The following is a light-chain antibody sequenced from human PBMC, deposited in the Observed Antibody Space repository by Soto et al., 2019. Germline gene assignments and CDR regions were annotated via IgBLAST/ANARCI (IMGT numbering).Light chain of an antibody. V-gene: IGKV1-5*01. CDR2: HAS. J-gene: IGKJ1*01. CDR3: QHYNSYPWT. Sequence: DIQMTQSPSTLSASKGDRVTITCRASQTINNWLAWYQQKPGKAPNLLIYHASNLETGVPSRFSGSAFGTEFTLTISSLQPDDFATYYCQHYNSYPWTFGQGTKVEIK. CDR1: QTINNW.